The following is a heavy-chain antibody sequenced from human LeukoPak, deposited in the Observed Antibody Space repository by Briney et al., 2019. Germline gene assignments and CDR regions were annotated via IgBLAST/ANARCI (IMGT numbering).Heavy chain of an antibody. D-gene: IGHD3-9*01. V-gene: IGHV3-53*01. CDR3: AKDRVDILTGSFDY. J-gene: IGHJ4*02. CDR1: GFTVSSNY. CDR2: IYSGGST. Sequence: PGGSLRLSCAASGFTVSSNYMSWVRQAPGKGLEWVSVIYSGGSTYYADSVKGRFTISRDNSKNTLYLQMNSLRAEDTAVYYCAKDRVDILTGSFDYWGQGTLVTVSS.